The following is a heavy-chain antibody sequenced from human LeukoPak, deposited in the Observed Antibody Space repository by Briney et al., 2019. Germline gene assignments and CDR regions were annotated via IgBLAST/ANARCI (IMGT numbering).Heavy chain of an antibody. CDR3: ARGALEWFPSHMDV. Sequence: GGSLRLSCAASGFTFRSYSMNWVRQAPGKGLEWVSSISSSSSYIYYADSVKGRFTISRDNAKNSLYLQMNSLRAEDTAVYYCARGALEWFPSHMDVWGKGTTVTVSS. V-gene: IGHV3-21*01. D-gene: IGHD3-3*01. CDR1: GFTFRSYS. CDR2: ISSSSSYI. J-gene: IGHJ6*03.